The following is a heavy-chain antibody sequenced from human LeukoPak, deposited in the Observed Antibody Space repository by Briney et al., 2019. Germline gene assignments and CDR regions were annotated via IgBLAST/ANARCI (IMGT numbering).Heavy chain of an antibody. CDR1: GGSISSSGYS. V-gene: IGHV4-30-2*01. D-gene: IGHD3-10*01. CDR3: ASTRGDYYYGMDV. J-gene: IGHJ6*02. Sequence: SETLSLTCAVSGGSISSSGYSWTWIRQPPGKGLEWIGYFYHSGSTYYNPSLKSRVTISVDRSKNQFSLKLTSVTAADTAVYYCASTRGDYYYGMDVWGQGTTVTVSS. CDR2: FYHSGST.